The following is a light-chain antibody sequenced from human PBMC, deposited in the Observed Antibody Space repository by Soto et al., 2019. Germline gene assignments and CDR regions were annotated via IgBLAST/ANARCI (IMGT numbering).Light chain of an antibody. CDR1: QSISSNS. V-gene: IGKV3-20*01. Sequence: RVWTQCPGTLSLSPGERATLSCRAGQSISSNSLAWYQQKPGQAPRLFIYGASSRATGIPDRFIGSGSGTHFTLTISRLEPEDFALYYCQQYGSAPRISFGQGTRLEIK. CDR2: GAS. J-gene: IGKJ5*01. CDR3: QQYGSAPRIS.